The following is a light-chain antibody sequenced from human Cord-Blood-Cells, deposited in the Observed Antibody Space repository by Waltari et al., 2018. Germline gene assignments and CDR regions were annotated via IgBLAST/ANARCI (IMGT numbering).Light chain of an antibody. V-gene: IGKV1-13*02. Sequence: AIQLTQSPSSLSASVGDRVTITCRASKGISSALAWYQQKPGKAPKLLIYDASSLESGGPSRFSGSGSGTDFTLTISSLQPEDFATYYCQQFNSYPQTFGQGTKLEIK. J-gene: IGKJ2*01. CDR1: KGISSA. CDR3: QQFNSYPQT. CDR2: DAS.